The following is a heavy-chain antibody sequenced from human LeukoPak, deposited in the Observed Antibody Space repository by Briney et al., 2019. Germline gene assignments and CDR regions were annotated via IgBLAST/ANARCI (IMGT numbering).Heavy chain of an antibody. J-gene: IGHJ6*02. CDR1: GFTVSSNY. D-gene: IGHD6-13*01. CDR2: IYSGGST. Sequence: GGSLRLSCAASGFTVSSNYMSWVRQAPGKGLEWVSVIYSGGSTYYADSVKGRFTISRDNSKNTLYLQMNSLRAEDTAVYYCARSLEAAGTYAMDVWGQGTTVTVSS. CDR3: ARSLEAAGTYAMDV. V-gene: IGHV3-66*01.